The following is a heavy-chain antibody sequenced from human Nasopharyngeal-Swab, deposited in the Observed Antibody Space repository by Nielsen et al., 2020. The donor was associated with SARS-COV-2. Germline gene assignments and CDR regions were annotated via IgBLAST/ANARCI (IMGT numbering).Heavy chain of an antibody. CDR1: GGSISSGGYY. V-gene: IGHV4-31*03. CDR2: IYYSGST. Sequence: SETLSLTCTVSGGSISSGGYYWSWIRQHPGKGLEWIGYIYYSGSTYYNPSLKSRVTISVDTSKNQFSLKLSSVTAADTAVYYCARDFRSEDREHYDSSGSSDAFDIWGQGTTVTVSS. CDR3: ARDFRSEDREHYDSSGSSDAFDI. D-gene: IGHD3-22*01. J-gene: IGHJ3*02.